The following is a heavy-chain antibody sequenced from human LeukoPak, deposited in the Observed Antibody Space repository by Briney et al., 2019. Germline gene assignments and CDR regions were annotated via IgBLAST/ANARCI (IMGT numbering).Heavy chain of an antibody. D-gene: IGHD2-2*01. CDR3: AKGILGCSSTSCYGYMDV. J-gene: IGHJ6*03. CDR1: GITFSNYV. CDR2: ISASGGST. V-gene: IGHV3-23*01. Sequence: PGGSLRPSCAASGITFSNYVMSWVRQAPGKGLEWVSVISASGGSTYNADSVKGRFTISRDNSKNTLYLQMNSLRVEDTAVYYCAKGILGCSSTSCYGYMDVWGKGTTVTVSS.